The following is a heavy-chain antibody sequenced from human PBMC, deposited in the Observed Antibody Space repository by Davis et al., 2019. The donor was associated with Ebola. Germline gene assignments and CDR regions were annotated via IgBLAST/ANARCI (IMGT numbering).Heavy chain of an antibody. V-gene: IGHV3-23*01. D-gene: IGHD1-26*01. J-gene: IGHJ4*02. CDR2: ISGSGSTT. Sequence: GGSLRLSCADSVITFSSYAMTWVRQAPGKGLEWVSGISGSGSTTYYADSVKGRFTISRDNSKKTMYLQMNSLRAEDTAVYYCAKVEASGYWGQGTLVTVSS. CDR1: VITFSSYA. CDR3: AKVEASGY.